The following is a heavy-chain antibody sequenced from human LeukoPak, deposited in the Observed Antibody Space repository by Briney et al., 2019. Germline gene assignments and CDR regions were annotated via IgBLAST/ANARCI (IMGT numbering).Heavy chain of an antibody. J-gene: IGHJ6*03. V-gene: IGHV3-73*01. CDR2: IRSKANSYAT. D-gene: IGHD3-3*01. CDR1: GFTFSGSA. Sequence: PGGSLRLSCAASGFTFSGSAMHWVRQASGKGLEWVGRIRSKANSYATAYAASVKGRFTISRDDSKNTAYLQMNSLKTEDTAVYYCARGRKRPRASTIFGVVTQGGSYYYYMDVWGKGTTVTVSS. CDR3: ARGRKRPRASTIFGVVTQGGSYYYYMDV.